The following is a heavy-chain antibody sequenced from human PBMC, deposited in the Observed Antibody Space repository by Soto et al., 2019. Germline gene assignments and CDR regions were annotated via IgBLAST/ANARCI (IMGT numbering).Heavy chain of an antibody. CDR3: AREVDTMVRRNWFDP. J-gene: IGHJ5*02. D-gene: IGHD3-10*01. V-gene: IGHV3-33*01. CDR2: IWYDGSNK. CDR1: GFTFSSYG. Sequence: PGGSLRLSCAASGFTFSSYGMHWVRQAPGKGLEWVAVIWYDGSNKYYADSVKGRFTISRDDSKNTLYLQMNSLRAEDTAVYYCAREVDTMVRRNWFDPWGQGTLVTVSS.